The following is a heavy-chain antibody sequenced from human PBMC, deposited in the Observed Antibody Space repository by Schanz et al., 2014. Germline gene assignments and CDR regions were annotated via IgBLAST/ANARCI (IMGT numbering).Heavy chain of an antibody. CDR3: ARDTTWRLDL. CDR1: GGSIRSGTYY. V-gene: IGHV4-61*02. CDR2: VFPNGIT. J-gene: IGHJ2*01. D-gene: IGHD1-1*01. Sequence: QVQLQESGPGLVKPSQTLSLTCTVSGGSIRSGTYYWSWIRQPAGKALEWVGRVFPNGITNYNPSLKSRVTISLDASKNKSSLPLRVRTAADTAVYYCARDTTWRLDLWGRGTLVTVSS.